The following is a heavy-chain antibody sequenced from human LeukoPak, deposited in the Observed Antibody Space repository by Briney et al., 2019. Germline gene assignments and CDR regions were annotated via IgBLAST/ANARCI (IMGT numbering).Heavy chain of an antibody. CDR3: AKTTSCSSWYSSDY. CDR2: IYYSGST. V-gene: IGHV4-59*01. D-gene: IGHD6-13*01. Sequence: SETLSLTCTVSVGSINSYHWNWIRQPPGKGLEWIGYIYYSGSTNYNRSLVSRVTISLDTSKKQFSLKLSSVTAADTAVYYCAKTTSCSSWYSSDYWGQGTLVSVSS. J-gene: IGHJ4*02. CDR1: VGSINSYH.